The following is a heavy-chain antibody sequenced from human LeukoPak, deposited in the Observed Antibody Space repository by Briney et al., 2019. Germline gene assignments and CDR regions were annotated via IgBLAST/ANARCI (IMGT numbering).Heavy chain of an antibody. J-gene: IGHJ4*01. Sequence: SQTLSLTCAISGDSVSSNGASWNWIRQSPSRGLEWLGRTYYRSQQWHSDYAPSVKGRITLNPDTSKNQFSLQLNSVTPEDTALFYCGKGEDFGGGNNLGQGTLGNVSS. CDR1: GDSVSSNGAS. CDR3: GKGEDFGGGNN. CDR2: TYYRSQQWHS. D-gene: IGHD4-23*01. V-gene: IGHV6-1*01.